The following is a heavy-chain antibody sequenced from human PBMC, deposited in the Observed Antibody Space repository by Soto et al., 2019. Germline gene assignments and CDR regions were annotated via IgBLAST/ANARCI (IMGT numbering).Heavy chain of an antibody. CDR1: GFSFSISP. J-gene: IGHJ4*02. V-gene: IGHV3-30-3*01. CDR3: ARDPKTSGGQNWAFNYFDS. CDR2: ISYDGTNK. D-gene: IGHD7-27*01. Sequence: QVQLVESGGGVVQPGRSLRLSCAASGFSFSISPMHWVRQAPGKGPEWVALISYDGTNKFYADSVKGRFTISRHNSKSTLYLQVDSLRPEDAAVYYCARDPKTSGGQNWAFNYFDSWGQGTLVTVSS.